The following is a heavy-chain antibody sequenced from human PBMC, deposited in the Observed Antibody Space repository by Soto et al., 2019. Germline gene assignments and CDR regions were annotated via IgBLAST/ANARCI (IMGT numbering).Heavy chain of an antibody. CDR2: INPSGGST. CDR3: ARPRGIAGYSSGPNWFDP. V-gene: IGHV1-46*01. J-gene: IGHJ5*02. CDR1: GYTFTSYY. D-gene: IGHD6-19*01. Sequence: EASVKVSCKASGYTFTSYYMHWVRQAPGQGLEWMGIINPSGGSTSYAQKFQGRVTMTRDTSTSTVYMELSSLRSEDTAVYYCARPRGIAGYSSGPNWFDPWGQGTLVTVSS.